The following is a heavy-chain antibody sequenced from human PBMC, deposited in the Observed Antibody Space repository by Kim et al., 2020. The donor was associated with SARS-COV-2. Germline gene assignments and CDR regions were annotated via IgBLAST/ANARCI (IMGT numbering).Heavy chain of an antibody. J-gene: IGHJ4*02. Sequence: GGSLRLSCAASGFTFSSYAMSWVRQAPGKGLEWVSGISSSGGSTYYADSVKGRFTISRDNSKNTLYLQMNSLRAEDTAVYYCARQGIGRYCSGGSCYFFDYWGRGTLVPVSS. CDR2: ISSSGGST. V-gene: IGHV3-23*01. CDR1: GFTFSSYA. CDR3: ARQGIGRYCSGGSCYFFDY. D-gene: IGHD2-15*01.